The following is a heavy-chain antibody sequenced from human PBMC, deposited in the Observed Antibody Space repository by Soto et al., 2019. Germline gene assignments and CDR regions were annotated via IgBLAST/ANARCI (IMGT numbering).Heavy chain of an antibody. D-gene: IGHD3-10*01. CDR2: ISGSGGST. CDR3: AKPEKQMPRGAEYFQH. V-gene: IGHV3-23*01. CDR1: GFTFSGYA. J-gene: IGHJ1*01. Sequence: GGSLRLSCAASGFTFSGYAMSWVRQAPGKGLEWVSAISGSGGSTYYADSVKGRFTISRDNSKNTLYLQTNSLRAEDTAVYYCAKPEKQMPRGAEYFQHWGQGTLVTVSS.